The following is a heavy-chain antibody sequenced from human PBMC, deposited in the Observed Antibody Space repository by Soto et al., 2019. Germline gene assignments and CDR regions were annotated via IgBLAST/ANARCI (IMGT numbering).Heavy chain of an antibody. J-gene: IGHJ4*02. D-gene: IGHD5-18*01. CDR1: GGSISSGGYY. V-gene: IGHV4-39*01. CDR3: KRHLSGYGYLYFEY. Sequence: LETLSLTCTVSGGSISSGGYYWRWIRQHPGKGLEWIGYIYYSGSTYYNPSHKSRVTISVDTSTNQFSLKLNSVTAADTAVYYCKRHLSGYGYLYFEYWGQGILVTVSS. CDR2: IYYSGST.